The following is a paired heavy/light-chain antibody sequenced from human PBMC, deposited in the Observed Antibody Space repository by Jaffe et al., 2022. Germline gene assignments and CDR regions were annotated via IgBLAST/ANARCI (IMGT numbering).Heavy chain of an antibody. CDR3: ARGQVGIAVAGSLGWFDP. CDR1: GGSVSSTYY. J-gene: IGHJ5*02. V-gene: IGHV4-61*01. Sequence: QVQLQESGPGLVKPSETLSLTCTVSGGSVSSTYYWTWIRQPPGKGLEWIGYIYYSGSTNYNPSLKSRVTISVDTSKNQFSLKLNSVTAADTAVYYCARGQVGIAVAGSLGWFDPWGQGTLVTVSS. D-gene: IGHD6-19*01. CDR2: IYYSGST.
Light chain of an antibody. Sequence: DIVMTQSPDSLAVSLGERATINCKSSQSVLYSSNNKNYLVWYQQKPGQPPKLLISWASTRESGVSDRFSGSGSGTDFTLTISSLQAEDVAVYYCQQYYSTPPTFGGGTKVEIK. V-gene: IGKV4-1*01. CDR1: QSVLYSSNNKNY. CDR3: QQYYSTPPT. CDR2: WAS. J-gene: IGKJ4*01.